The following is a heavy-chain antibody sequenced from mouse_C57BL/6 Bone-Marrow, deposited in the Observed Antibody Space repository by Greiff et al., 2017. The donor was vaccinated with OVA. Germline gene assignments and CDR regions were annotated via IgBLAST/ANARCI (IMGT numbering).Heavy chain of an antibody. Sequence: QVQLQQSGPELVKPGASVKISCKASGYAFSSSWMNWVKQRPGKGLEWIGRIYPGDGDTNYNGKFKGKATLTADKSASTAYMQLSSLTSADSALSCCAGGGGGGSSYEGYIDVWGTGTTVTVSS. CDR2: IYPGDGDT. CDR1: GYAFSSSW. D-gene: IGHD1-1*01. J-gene: IGHJ1*03. CDR3: AGGGGGGSSYEGYIDV. V-gene: IGHV1-82*01.